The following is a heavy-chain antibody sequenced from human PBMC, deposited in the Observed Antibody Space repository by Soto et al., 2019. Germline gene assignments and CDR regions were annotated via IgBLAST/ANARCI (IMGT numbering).Heavy chain of an antibody. CDR3: ARGSGNSSGWYDAFDI. D-gene: IGHD6-19*01. J-gene: IGHJ3*02. Sequence: QVQLVQSGAEVKKPGSSVKVSCKASGGTFRSYAISWVRQAPGQGLAWMGGIIPIFGTANYAQKFQGRVTITADESTSTAYMELSSLRSEDTAVYYCARGSGNSSGWYDAFDIWGQGTMVTVSS. V-gene: IGHV1-69*01. CDR1: GGTFRSYA. CDR2: IIPIFGTA.